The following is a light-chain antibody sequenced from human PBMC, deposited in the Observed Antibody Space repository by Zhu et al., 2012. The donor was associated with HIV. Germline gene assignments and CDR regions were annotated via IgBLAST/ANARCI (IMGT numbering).Light chain of an antibody. CDR1: QSIGSSY. V-gene: IGKV3-20*01. Sequence: EIVLTQSPGTLSLSPGERATLSCRASQSIGSSYLAWYQQKPAQAPRLLIYGASSRATDIPDRFSGSGSGTDFTLTISRLEPEDFAVYYCQQYGSSPPFTFGPGTKLDIK. CDR2: GAS. J-gene: IGKJ3*01. CDR3: QQYGSSPPFT.